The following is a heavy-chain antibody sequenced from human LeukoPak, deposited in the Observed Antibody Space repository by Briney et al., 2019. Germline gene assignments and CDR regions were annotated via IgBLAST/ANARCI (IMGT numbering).Heavy chain of an antibody. CDR2: IYYSGST. J-gene: IGHJ2*01. V-gene: IGHV4-39*07. Sequence: PSETLSLTCTVSGGSISSSSYYWGWIRQPPGKGLEWIGSIYYSGSTYYNPSPKSRVTISVDTSKNQFSLKLSSVTAADTAVYYCARDPGGELRYFFLAWYFDLWGRGTLVTVSS. D-gene: IGHD3-9*01. CDR1: GGSISSSSYY. CDR3: ARDPGGELRYFFLAWYFDL.